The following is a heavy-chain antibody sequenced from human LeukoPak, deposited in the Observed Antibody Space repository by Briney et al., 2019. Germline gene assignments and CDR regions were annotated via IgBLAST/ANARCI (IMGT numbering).Heavy chain of an antibody. CDR3: ARVSGNYYRWFDS. V-gene: IGHV3-7*03. CDR1: RFTFSSYW. Sequence: PGGSLRHSCAASRFTFSSYWMSWVRQAPGKGLEWVANIKQDGSEKYYVDSVKGRFTISRDNAKNSLYLQMNSLRAEDTAVYYCARVSGNYYRWFDSWGQGTLVTVSS. CDR2: IKQDGSEK. D-gene: IGHD1-26*01. J-gene: IGHJ5*01.